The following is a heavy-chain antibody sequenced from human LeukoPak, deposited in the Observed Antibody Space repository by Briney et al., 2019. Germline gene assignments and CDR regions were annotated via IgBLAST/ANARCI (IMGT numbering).Heavy chain of an antibody. V-gene: IGHV1-2*02. CDR2: INPNSGGT. CDR1: EYTFTGYY. Sequence: GASVKVSCKASEYTFTGYYMHWVRQAPGQGLEWMGWINPNSGGTNYAQKFQGRVTMTRDTSISTAYMELSRLRSDDTAVYYCASPAAAGINYGMDVWGQGTTVTVSS. CDR3: ASPAAAGINYGMDV. D-gene: IGHD6-13*01. J-gene: IGHJ6*02.